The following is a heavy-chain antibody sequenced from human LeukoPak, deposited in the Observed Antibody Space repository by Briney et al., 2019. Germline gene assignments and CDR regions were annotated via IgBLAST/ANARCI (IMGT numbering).Heavy chain of an antibody. CDR1: GGTFSSYA. V-gene: IGHV1-69*13. CDR3: ARGGQPYYYYYYYMDV. D-gene: IGHD3-16*01. J-gene: IGHJ6*03. Sequence: GASVKVSCKASGGTFSSYAISWVRQAPGQGLEWMGGIIPIFGTANYAQKFQGRVTITADESTSTAYMELSSLRSEDTAVYYCARGGQPYYYYYYYMDVWGKGTTVTVSS. CDR2: IIPIFGTA.